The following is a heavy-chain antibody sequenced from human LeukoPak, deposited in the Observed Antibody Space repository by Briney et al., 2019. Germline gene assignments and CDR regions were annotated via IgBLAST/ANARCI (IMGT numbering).Heavy chain of an antibody. J-gene: IGHJ4*02. CDR1: GLTFSSHS. V-gene: IGHV3-49*04. Sequence: PGGSLRLSCAASGLTFSSHSMNWVRQAPGKGLEWVGFIRKQDGTTEYAASVRGRFTISRDESNRIAYLQMNSLKTEDTAVYHCNRWHISGVSYSNVWGQGTLVTVSS. D-gene: IGHD2-15*01. CDR2: IRKQDGTT. CDR3: NRWHISGVSYSNV.